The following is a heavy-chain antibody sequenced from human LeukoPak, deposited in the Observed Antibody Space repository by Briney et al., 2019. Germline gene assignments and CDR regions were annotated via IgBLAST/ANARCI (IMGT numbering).Heavy chain of an antibody. V-gene: IGHV4-34*01. CDR1: GGSFSGYY. D-gene: IGHD4-23*01. J-gene: IGHJ5*02. Sequence: SETLSLACAVYGGSFSGYYWSWISQPPGKGLEWIGEINHSGSTNYNPSLKSRVTISVDTSKNQFSLKLSSVTAADTAVYYCARDHRAPDYGGTRFDPWGQGTLVTVSS. CDR2: INHSGST. CDR3: ARDHRAPDYGGTRFDP.